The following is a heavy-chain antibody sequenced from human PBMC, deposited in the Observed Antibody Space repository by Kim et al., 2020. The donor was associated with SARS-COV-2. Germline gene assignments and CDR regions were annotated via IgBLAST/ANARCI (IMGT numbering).Heavy chain of an antibody. CDR2: IYSGGSST. D-gene: IGHD4-17*01. Sequence: GGSLRLSCAASGFTFSSYAMSWVRQAPGKGLEWVSVIYSGGSSTYYVDSVKGRFTVSRDESKNTLYLQMNRLRAEDTAVYYCAILAGGHGDYDFDYWGQGTLVTVSS. CDR1: GFTFSSYA. CDR3: AILAGGHGDYDFDY. J-gene: IGHJ4*02. V-gene: IGHV3-23*03.